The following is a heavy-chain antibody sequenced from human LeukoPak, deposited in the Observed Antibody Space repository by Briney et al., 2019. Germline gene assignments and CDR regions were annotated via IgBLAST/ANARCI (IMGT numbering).Heavy chain of an antibody. D-gene: IGHD6-6*01. CDR3: AKDSIAARADY. CDR2: MQYDGSVE. Sequence: PGGSLRLSCGASGFTFSSYAMSWVRQAPGKGLEWVTFMQYDGSVEFYADSVKGRFTISRDNSKNTLYLQMNSLRAEDTAVYYCAKDSIAARADYWGQGTLVTVSS. CDR1: GFTFSSYA. J-gene: IGHJ4*02. V-gene: IGHV3-30*02.